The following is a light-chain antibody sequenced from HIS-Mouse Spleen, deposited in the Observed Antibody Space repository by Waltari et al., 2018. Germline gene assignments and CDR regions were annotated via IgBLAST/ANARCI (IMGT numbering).Light chain of an antibody. CDR1: ALPKKY. CDR3: YSTDSSGNHRV. CDR2: EDS. J-gene: IGLJ2*01. Sequence: SYELTQPPSVSVSPGQTARITCSGDALPKKYAYWYQQKSGQAPVLVIYEDSKRPSGIPVRFSGSSSGTMATCTISGAQVEDEADYYCYSTDSSGNHRVFGGGTKLTVL. V-gene: IGLV3-10*01.